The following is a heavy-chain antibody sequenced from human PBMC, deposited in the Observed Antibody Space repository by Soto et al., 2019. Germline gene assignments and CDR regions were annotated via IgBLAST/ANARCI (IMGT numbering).Heavy chain of an antibody. CDR2: IYHSGST. Sequence: SETLSLTCAVSGGSISSGGYSWSWMRQPPGKGLEWIGYIYHSGSTYYNPSLKSRVTISVDTSKNQFSLKLSSVTAADTAVYYCARYGSGTYYPTTFDYWGQGTLVTVSS. J-gene: IGHJ4*02. V-gene: IGHV4-30-2*05. D-gene: IGHD3-10*01. CDR1: GGSISSGGYS. CDR3: ARYGSGTYYPTTFDY.